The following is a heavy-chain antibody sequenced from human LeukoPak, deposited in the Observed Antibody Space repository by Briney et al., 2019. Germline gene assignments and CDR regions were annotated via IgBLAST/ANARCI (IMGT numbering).Heavy chain of an antibody. CDR3: ARGLPDTAMVRYGPIYYYYMDV. CDR1: GDSVSSNSAA. Sequence: SQTLSLTCAISGDSVSSNSAAWNWIRQSPSRGLEWLGRTYYRSKWYNDYAVSVKSRITINPDTSKNQFSLQLNSVTPDDTAVYYCARGLPDTAMVRYGPIYYYYMDVWGKGTTVTIPS. D-gene: IGHD5-18*01. J-gene: IGHJ6*03. V-gene: IGHV6-1*01. CDR2: TYYRSKWYN.